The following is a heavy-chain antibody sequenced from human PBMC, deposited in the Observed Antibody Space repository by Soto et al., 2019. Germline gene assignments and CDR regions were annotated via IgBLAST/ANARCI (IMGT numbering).Heavy chain of an antibody. V-gene: IGHV4-59*01. CDR1: GGSISSYY. D-gene: IGHD6-19*01. Sequence: QVQLQESGPGLVKPSETLSLTCTVSGGSISSYYWSWIRQPPGKGLEWIGYICYSGSTNYNPSLKSRVTISVDTSKNQFSLKLSSVTAADTAVYYCASGGSSGWSRYFDLWGRGTLVTVSS. CDR2: ICYSGST. J-gene: IGHJ2*01. CDR3: ASGGSSGWSRYFDL.